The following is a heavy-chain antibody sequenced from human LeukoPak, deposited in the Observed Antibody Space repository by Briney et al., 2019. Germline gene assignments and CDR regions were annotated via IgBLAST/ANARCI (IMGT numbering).Heavy chain of an antibody. CDR2: IYYSGST. CDR1: GGSISSYY. V-gene: IGHV4-59*01. CDR3: ARVYADYVDYYYYYMDV. D-gene: IGHD4-17*01. Sequence: SETLSLTCTASGGSISSYYWNWIRQPPGKGLEWIGYIYYSGSTNYNPSLTSRGTISVDTSKNKFSLKLRSVTAADTAVYYCARVYADYVDYYYYYMDVWGKGTTVTVSS. J-gene: IGHJ6*03.